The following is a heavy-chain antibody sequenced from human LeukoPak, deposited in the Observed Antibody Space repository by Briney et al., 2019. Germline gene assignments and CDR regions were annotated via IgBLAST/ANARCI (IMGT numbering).Heavy chain of an antibody. D-gene: IGHD1-14*01. V-gene: IGHV6-1*01. J-gene: IGHJ4*02. Sequence: SQTLSLTCAISGDSVSSSGVAWNWIRQSPSRGLEWLGRTYYASQWSNEYALCVKSRITINPDPSKNQFSLQLNSVPPEDTAVYYCTRGRNSAFDYWGQGTLVSVSS. CDR2: TYYASQWSN. CDR1: GDSVSSSGVA. CDR3: TRGRNSAFDY.